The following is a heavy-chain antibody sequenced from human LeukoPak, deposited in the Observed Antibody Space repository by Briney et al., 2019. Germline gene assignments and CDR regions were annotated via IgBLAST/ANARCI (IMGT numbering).Heavy chain of an antibody. CDR3: ARDLRGIDY. Sequence: GGSLRLSCAASGFTFSSCGMHWVRQAPGKGLEWVAVISYDGSNKYYADSVKGRFTISRDNSKNTLYLQMNRLRSDDTAVYYCARDLRGIDYWGQGTLVTVSS. J-gene: IGHJ4*02. CDR1: GFTFSSCG. CDR2: ISYDGSNK. D-gene: IGHD3-16*01. V-gene: IGHV3-30*03.